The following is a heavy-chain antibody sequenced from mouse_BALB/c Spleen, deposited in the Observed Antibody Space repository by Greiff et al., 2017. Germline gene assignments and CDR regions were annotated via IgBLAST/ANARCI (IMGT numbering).Heavy chain of an antibody. CDR2: IDPANGNT. CDR3: ARWYLYAMDY. V-gene: IGHV14-3*02. Sequence: EVQLQESGAELVKPGASVKLSCTASGFNIKDTYMHWVKQRPEQGLEWIGRIDPANGNTKYDPKFQGKATITADTSSNTAYLQLSSLTSEDTAVYYCARWYLYAMDYWGQGTSVTVSS. J-gene: IGHJ4*01. D-gene: IGHD1-1*02. CDR1: GFNIKDTY.